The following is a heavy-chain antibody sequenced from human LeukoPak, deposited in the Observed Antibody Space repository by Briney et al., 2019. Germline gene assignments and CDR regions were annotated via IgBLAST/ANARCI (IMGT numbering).Heavy chain of an antibody. Sequence: SETLTLTCTASGGSIDSYYLSWIRQPPGKGLEWIAYIYYTGSTEYHPSLKSRVTISLDTSKNQFSLKLTSVTAADTAVYYCARVYQSAEYYFDYWGQGNLVSVSS. D-gene: IGHD2-2*01. CDR3: ARVYQSAEYYFDY. J-gene: IGHJ4*02. CDR2: IYYTGST. V-gene: IGHV4-59*01. CDR1: GGSIDSYY.